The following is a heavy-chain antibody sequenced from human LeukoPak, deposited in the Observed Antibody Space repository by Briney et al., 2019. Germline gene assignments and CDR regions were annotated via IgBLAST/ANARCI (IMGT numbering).Heavy chain of an antibody. CDR1: GGSFSGYY. Sequence: SETLSLTCAVYGGSFSGYYWSWIRQPPGKGLEWIGEINHSGSTNYNPSLKSRVTVSVDTSKNQFSLKLSSVTAADTAVYYCARGGGRVVVIGYYYMDVWGKGTTVTVSS. CDR3: ARGGGRVVVIGYYYMDV. D-gene: IGHD3-22*01. V-gene: IGHV4-34*01. CDR2: INHSGST. J-gene: IGHJ6*03.